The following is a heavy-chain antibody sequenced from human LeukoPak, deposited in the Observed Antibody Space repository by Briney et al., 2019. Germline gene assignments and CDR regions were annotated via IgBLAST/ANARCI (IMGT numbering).Heavy chain of an antibody. CDR3: ARDRGRYSSSSWFDP. CDR2: ISAYNGNT. J-gene: IGHJ5*02. CDR1: GGTFSSYA. D-gene: IGHD6-6*01. Sequence: ASVKVSCKASGGTFSSYAISWVRQAPGQGLEWMGWISAYNGNTNYAQKLQSRVTMTTDTSTSTAYMELRSLRSDDTAVYYCARDRGRYSSSSWFDPWGQGTLVTVSS. V-gene: IGHV1-18*01.